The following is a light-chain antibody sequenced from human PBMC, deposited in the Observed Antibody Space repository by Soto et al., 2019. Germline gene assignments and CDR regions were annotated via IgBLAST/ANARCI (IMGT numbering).Light chain of an antibody. CDR2: GAY. V-gene: IGKV3-15*01. Sequence: EIVMTQSPATLSVSPGERATLSCRASQSVSSNLAWYQQKPGQAPRLLIYGAYTRAAGVPARFSGSGSGTEFTLTISSLQPDDFATYYCQQYNSYSWTFGQGTKVDIK. J-gene: IGKJ1*01. CDR3: QQYNSYSWT. CDR1: QSVSSN.